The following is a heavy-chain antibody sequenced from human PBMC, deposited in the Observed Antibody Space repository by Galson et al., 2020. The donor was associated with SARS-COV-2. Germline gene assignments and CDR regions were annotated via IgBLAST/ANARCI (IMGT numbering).Heavy chain of an antibody. CDR2: IYYSGST. V-gene: IGHV4-59*13. CDR1: GGSISSYY. D-gene: IGHD3-10*01. J-gene: IGHJ4*02. CDR3: ARALRGVMGRLDY. Sequence: SETLSLTCTVSGGSISSYYWSWIRQPPGKGLEWIGYIYYSGSTNHNPSLKSRVTISVDTSKNQFSLKLSSVTAADTAVYYCARALRGVMGRLDYWGQGTLVTVSS.